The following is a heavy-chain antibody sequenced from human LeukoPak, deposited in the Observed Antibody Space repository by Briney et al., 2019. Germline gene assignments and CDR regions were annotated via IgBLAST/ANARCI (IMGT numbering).Heavy chain of an antibody. CDR2: IYYSGST. Sequence: SETLSLTCSVSGGSISSYYWSWIRQPPGKGLEWIGYIYYSGSTNYNPSLKSRVTISVDTSKNQFSLKLSSVTAADTAVYYCARAGNTRFDYWGQGTLVTVSS. J-gene: IGHJ4*02. CDR3: ARAGNTRFDY. V-gene: IGHV4-59*01. D-gene: IGHD2/OR15-2a*01. CDR1: GGSISSYY.